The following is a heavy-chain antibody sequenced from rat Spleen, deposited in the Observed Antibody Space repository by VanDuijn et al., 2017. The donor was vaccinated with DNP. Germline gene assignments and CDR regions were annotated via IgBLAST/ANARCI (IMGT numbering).Heavy chain of an antibody. J-gene: IGHJ2*01. Sequence: EVQLVESGGGSVQPGRSLKLSCAASGFTFSDYYMAWVRQAPTKGLEWVAYTNYAGGSTYNGDSVKGRFTISRDNAKNTLYLQINSLRSEDMATYYCARHVLHLRVWDYWGQGVMVTVSS. CDR2: TNYAGGST. CDR3: ARHVLHLRVWDY. D-gene: IGHD1-4*01. CDR1: GFTFSDYY. V-gene: IGHV5-22*01.